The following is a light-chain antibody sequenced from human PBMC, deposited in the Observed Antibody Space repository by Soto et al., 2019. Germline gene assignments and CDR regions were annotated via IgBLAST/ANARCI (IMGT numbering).Light chain of an antibody. V-gene: IGKV3-15*01. CDR1: QSVSSN. CDR2: GAS. J-gene: IGKJ5*01. Sequence: EIVMTNSPATLSLSTGERATLSCRASQSVSSNLAWYQQKPGQAPRLLIYGASTRATGIPARFSGSGSGTEFTLTISSLQSEDFAVYYCQQYNNWPLSIPFGQGTRLEIK. CDR3: QQYNNWPLSIP.